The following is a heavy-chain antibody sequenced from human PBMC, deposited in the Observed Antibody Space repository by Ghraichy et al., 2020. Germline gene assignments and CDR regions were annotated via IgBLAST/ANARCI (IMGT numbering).Heavy chain of an antibody. CDR2: IYPGDSDT. CDR3: ARQVTGTTPGYYYGMDV. CDR1: GYSFTSYW. V-gene: IGHV5-51*01. Sequence: GESLNISCKGSGYSFTSYWIGWVRQMPGKGLEWMGIIYPGDSDTRYSPSFQGQVTISADKSISTAYLQWSSLKASDTAMYYCARQVTGTTPGYYYGMDVWGQGTTVTVSS. D-gene: IGHD1-20*01. J-gene: IGHJ6*02.